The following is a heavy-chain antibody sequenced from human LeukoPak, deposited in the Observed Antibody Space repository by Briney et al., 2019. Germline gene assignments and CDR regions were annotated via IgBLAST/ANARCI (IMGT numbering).Heavy chain of an antibody. J-gene: IGHJ4*02. CDR2: ISHDGSGK. CDR1: GFTFTSYG. Sequence: PGGSLRLSCAASGFTFTSYGMHWVRQAPGKGLEWVAVISHDGSGKYYADSVKGRFTISRDNSKNTMYVEMNSLRAEDTAVYFCAKDRGGTSFDYWGQGTLVTVSS. CDR3: AKDRGGTSFDY. D-gene: IGHD1-1*01. V-gene: IGHV3-30*18.